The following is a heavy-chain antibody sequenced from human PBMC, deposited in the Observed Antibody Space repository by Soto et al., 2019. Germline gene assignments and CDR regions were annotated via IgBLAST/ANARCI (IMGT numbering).Heavy chain of an antibody. V-gene: IGHV3-11*01. CDR2: ISSASSNI. Sequence: GGSLRLSCAASGFPLSDYYMTWIRQAPGKGLEWVASISSASSNINYADSVKGRFTISRDNANNLVSLQMISLRADDTAVYFGARRRNSGCDSWGQGALVTVSS. J-gene: IGHJ5*01. CDR3: ARRRNSGCDS. CDR1: GFPLSDYY. D-gene: IGHD6-19*01.